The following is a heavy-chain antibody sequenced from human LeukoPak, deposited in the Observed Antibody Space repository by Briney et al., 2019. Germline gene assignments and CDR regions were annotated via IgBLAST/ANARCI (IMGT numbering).Heavy chain of an antibody. CDR3: ARRYYYDSSGYYPIYYYYYGMDV. J-gene: IGHJ6*02. Sequence: GGSLRLSCAASGFTFSSYAMHWVRQAPGKGLEWVAVISYDGSNKYYADSVKGRFTISRDNSKNTLYLQMNSLRAEDTAVYYCARRYYYDSSGYYPIYYYYYGMDVWGQGTTVTVSS. CDR2: ISYDGSNK. V-gene: IGHV3-30-3*01. CDR1: GFTFSSYA. D-gene: IGHD3-22*01.